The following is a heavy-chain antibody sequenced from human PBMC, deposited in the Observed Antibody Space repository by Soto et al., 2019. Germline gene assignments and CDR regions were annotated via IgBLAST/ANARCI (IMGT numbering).Heavy chain of an antibody. J-gene: IGHJ3*02. Sequence: QVQLLESGGGVVQSGRSLRLSCAASGFIFSSYGMNWVRQAPGKGLEWVAVISYDGSNTYYAESVEGRFTISRDNSKNTLDLQINSLRPEDTAVYYYAKGGSGSYRHAFDIWGQGTVVTVSS. CDR2: ISYDGSNT. CDR3: AKGGSGSYRHAFDI. V-gene: IGHV3-30*18. CDR1: GFIFSSYG. D-gene: IGHD1-26*01.